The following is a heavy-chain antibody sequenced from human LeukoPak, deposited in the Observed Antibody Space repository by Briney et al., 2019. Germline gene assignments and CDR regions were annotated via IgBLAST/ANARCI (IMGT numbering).Heavy chain of an antibody. D-gene: IGHD3-22*01. CDR3: ARGCVDYYDSSGYPGDY. Sequence: SETLSLTCSVSGDSISSYYWSWIRQPPGKGLEWIRYIYYSGSTNYNPSLKSRVTISVDTSKNQFSLKLSSVTAADTAVYYCARGCVDYYDSSGYPGDYWGQGTLVTVSS. CDR1: GDSISSYY. CDR2: IYYSGST. J-gene: IGHJ4*02. V-gene: IGHV4-59*01.